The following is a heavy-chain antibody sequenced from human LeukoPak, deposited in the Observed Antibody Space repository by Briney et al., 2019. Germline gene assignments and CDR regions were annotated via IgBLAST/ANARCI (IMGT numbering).Heavy chain of an antibody. CDR3: AGGFSRGYNYGYLAY. J-gene: IGHJ4*02. Sequence: GGSLRLSCAASGFSVSSNYMSWVRQAPGKGLEWVSVIYSGGDTYYADSVKGRVTISRENSKNTLYLQMNSLRAEDTAVYYCAGGFSRGYNYGYLAYWGQGTLVTVSS. D-gene: IGHD5-18*01. CDR1: GFSVSSNY. CDR2: IYSGGDT. V-gene: IGHV3-53*01.